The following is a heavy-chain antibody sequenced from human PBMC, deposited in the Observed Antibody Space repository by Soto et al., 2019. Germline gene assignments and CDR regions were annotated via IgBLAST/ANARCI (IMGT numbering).Heavy chain of an antibody. Sequence: SETLSLTCTVSGGSISSYYWSWIRQPPGKGLEWIGYIYYSGSTNYNPSLKSRVTISVDTSKNQFSLKLSSVTAADTAVYYCARAHPMGYDSEARWNDSSAQGPLVTVSS. CDR2: IYYSGST. J-gene: IGHJ4*02. V-gene: IGHV4-59*01. D-gene: IGHD2-15*01. CDR3: ARAHPMGYDSEARWNDS. CDR1: GGSISSYY.